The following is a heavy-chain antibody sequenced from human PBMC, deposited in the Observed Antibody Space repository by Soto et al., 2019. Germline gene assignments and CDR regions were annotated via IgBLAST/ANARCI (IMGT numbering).Heavy chain of an antibody. J-gene: IGHJ6*02. CDR2: ISYDGGNK. V-gene: IGHV3-30-3*01. Sequence: GSLRLSCAASGFTFSSYAMHWVRQAPGKGLEWVAVISYDGGNKYYADSVKGRFTISRDNSKNTLYLQMNSLRAEDTAVYYCARADSSSWPNYYYYGMDVWGQGTTVTVSS. CDR1: GFTFSSYA. CDR3: ARADSSSWPNYYYYGMDV. D-gene: IGHD6-13*01.